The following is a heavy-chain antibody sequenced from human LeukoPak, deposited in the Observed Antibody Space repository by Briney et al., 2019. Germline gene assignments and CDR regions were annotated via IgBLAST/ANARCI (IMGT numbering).Heavy chain of an antibody. CDR3: TRDQSYGSGSYYMGY. CDR1: GFTFGDYV. V-gene: IGHV3-49*04. D-gene: IGHD3-10*01. CDR2: IRSKAYGGTT. J-gene: IGHJ4*02. Sequence: GRSLRLSCTASGFTFGDYVMSWVRQAPGKGLEWVGFIRSKAYGGTTEYAASVKGRFTISRDDSKSIAYLQMNSLKTEDTAVYYCTRDQSYGSGSYYMGYWGQGTLVTVSS.